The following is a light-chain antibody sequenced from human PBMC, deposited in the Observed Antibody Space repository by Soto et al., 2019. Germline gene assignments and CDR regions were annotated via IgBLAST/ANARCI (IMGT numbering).Light chain of an antibody. V-gene: IGKV1-12*01. Sequence: ITHSPLSGARSXVVCVNITXXARQAINSWLAWYQQKPGKALKLLIYAASSLQSGVPSRFSGSGSGTDFTLTISSLQPEDFATYYCQQTNSFPITFGQGTRLET. J-gene: IGKJ5*01. CDR1: QAINSW. CDR3: QQTNSFPIT. CDR2: AAS.